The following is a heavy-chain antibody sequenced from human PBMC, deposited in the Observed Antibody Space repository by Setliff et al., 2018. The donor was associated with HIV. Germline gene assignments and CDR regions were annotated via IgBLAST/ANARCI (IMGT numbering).Heavy chain of an antibody. V-gene: IGHV4-34*01. Sequence: SETLSLTCDVYAGSLSGYYWSWIRQSPGKGLEWIGEINDSGNTNYNPSLKSRVTISVDTSKNQFSLRLSSVTAADTAVYYCARDLRFDPWGQGTLVTVSS. CDR3: ARDLRFDP. CDR2: INDSGNT. J-gene: IGHJ5*02. CDR1: AGSLSGYY.